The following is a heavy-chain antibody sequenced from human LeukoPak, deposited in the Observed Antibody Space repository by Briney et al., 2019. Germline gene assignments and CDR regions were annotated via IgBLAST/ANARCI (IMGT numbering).Heavy chain of an antibody. CDR1: GYSISSGYY. J-gene: IGHJ6*03. V-gene: IGHV4-38-2*02. Sequence: SETLSLTCTVSGYSISSGYYWGWIRQPPGKGLEGTVIIYHSGSTNYNPSLRSRVTISVDTSKNQFSLKLSSVNAADTAVYYCARGAMAPYYYYYYYMDVWGKGTTVTVSS. D-gene: IGHD5-18*01. CDR3: ARGAMAPYYYYYYYMDV. CDR2: IYHSGST.